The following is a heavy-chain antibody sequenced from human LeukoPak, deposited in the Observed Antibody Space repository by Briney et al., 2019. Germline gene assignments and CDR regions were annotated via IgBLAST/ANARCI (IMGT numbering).Heavy chain of an antibody. CDR1: GVTFSIYS. V-gene: IGHV3-21*01. Sequence: PGGSLRLSCAASGVTFSIYSMNWVRQAPGKGLEWVSSINGRSTHIFYADSVKGRFTISRDNAKNSLYLQMNSLRAEDTAVYYCARMPPCSGTSCPSGYWGRGTLVTVSS. CDR3: ARMPPCSGTSCPSGY. J-gene: IGHJ4*02. CDR2: INGRSTHI. D-gene: IGHD2-15*01.